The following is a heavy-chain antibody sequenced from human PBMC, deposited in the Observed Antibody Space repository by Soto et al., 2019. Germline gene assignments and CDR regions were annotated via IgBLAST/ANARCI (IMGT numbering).Heavy chain of an antibody. CDR3: ARDRNYDVFDY. V-gene: IGHV1-2*02. CDR2: IYPNSGGT. CDR1: GYTFTDYY. D-gene: IGHD1-7*01. Sequence: QVHLVQSGAEVKKPGASVKVSCKASGYTFTDYYIHWVRQAPGQGLEWMGWIYPNSGGTKYGQKFQGRVTIPRDTSISTAYIELSRLTSDDTAVYFCARDRNYDVFDYWGQGTLVTVSS. J-gene: IGHJ4*02.